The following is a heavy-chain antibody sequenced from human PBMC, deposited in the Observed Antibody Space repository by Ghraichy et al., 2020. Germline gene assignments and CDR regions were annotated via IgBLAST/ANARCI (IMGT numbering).Heavy chain of an antibody. CDR3: ARDVWVTTTPDY. CDR2: IYHSGST. J-gene: IGHJ4*02. CDR1: GYSISSGYY. Sequence: SETLSLTCTVSGYSISSGYYWGWIRQPPGKGLEWIGSIYHSGSTYYNPSLKSRVTISVDTSKNQFSLKLSSVTAADTAVYYCARDVWVTTTPDYWGQGTLVTVSS. V-gene: IGHV4-38-2*02. D-gene: IGHD4-17*01.